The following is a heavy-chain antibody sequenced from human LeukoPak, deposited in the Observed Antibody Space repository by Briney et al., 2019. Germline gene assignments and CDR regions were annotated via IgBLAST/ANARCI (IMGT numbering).Heavy chain of an antibody. Sequence: GGSLRLSCAASGFTFSDYYMSWIRQAPGKGLEWVSVIYSGGSTYYADSVKGRFTISRDNSKNTLYLQMNSLRAEDTAVYYCARGYGYRQLVLDYWGQGTLVTVSS. V-gene: IGHV3-53*01. CDR3: ARGYGYRQLVLDY. CDR1: GFTFSDYY. CDR2: IYSGGST. J-gene: IGHJ4*02. D-gene: IGHD6-13*01.